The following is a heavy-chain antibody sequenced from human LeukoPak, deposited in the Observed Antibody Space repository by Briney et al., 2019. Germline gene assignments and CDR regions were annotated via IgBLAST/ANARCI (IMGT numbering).Heavy chain of an antibody. D-gene: IGHD2-15*01. J-gene: IGHJ4*02. CDR2: IWYDGSNK. CDR3: ASEGCSGGSCYFDY. Sequence: GGSLRLSCAASGFTFSSYGMHWVRQAPGKGLEWVAVIWYDGSNKYYADSVKGRFTISRDNSKNTLYLQMNSLSAEDTAVYYCASEGCSGGSCYFDYWGQGTLVTVSS. CDR1: GFTFSSYG. V-gene: IGHV3-33*01.